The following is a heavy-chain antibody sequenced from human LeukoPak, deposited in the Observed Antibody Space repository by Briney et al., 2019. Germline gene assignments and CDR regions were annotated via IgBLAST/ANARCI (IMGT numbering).Heavy chain of an antibody. D-gene: IGHD1-26*01. CDR2: IYHSGST. CDR3: AKSGGYGLIDC. CDR1: GVSISGSGHY. J-gene: IGHJ4*02. V-gene: IGHV4-39*01. Sequence: PSETLSLTCAVSGVSISGSGHYWGWLRQPPGRGLEWFGNIYHSGSTYYNASLQSRVTISIDTSRNQFSLRLNSVTAADTAMYYCAKSGGYGLIDCWGQGTLVTVSS.